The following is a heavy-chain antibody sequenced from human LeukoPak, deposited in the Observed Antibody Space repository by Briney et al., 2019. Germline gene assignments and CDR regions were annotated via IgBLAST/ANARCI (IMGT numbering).Heavy chain of an antibody. CDR1: GLTLSNYG. V-gene: IGHV3-21*01. CDR3: ARGRSITLLRGVAMSDGFDI. Sequence: GGSLRLSCAASGLTLSNYGMNWVRQAPGKGLEWVSFTDTSGNYIYYGDSVKGRFTISRDNAKNLVFLQMNGLRAEDTAVYYCARGRSITLLRGVAMSDGFDIWGQGAVVAVSS. D-gene: IGHD3-10*01. J-gene: IGHJ3*02. CDR2: TDTSGNYI.